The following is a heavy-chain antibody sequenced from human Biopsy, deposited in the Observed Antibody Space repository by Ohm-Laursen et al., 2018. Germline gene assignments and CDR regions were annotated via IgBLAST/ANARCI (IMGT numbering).Heavy chain of an antibody. CDR1: GYSFSTYD. Sequence: ASVKASCKSSGYSFSTYDVNWVRQARGQGLEWMGWMIPSSGKTGYAQRFQGRVTLTMNTSISTAYMELSGLRSEDTAVYFCARGYSRRVSIFEASIYWFDTWGQGTLVTVSS. V-gene: IGHV1-8*01. J-gene: IGHJ5*02. CDR3: ARGYSRRVSIFEASIYWFDT. D-gene: IGHD6-6*01. CDR2: MIPSSGKT.